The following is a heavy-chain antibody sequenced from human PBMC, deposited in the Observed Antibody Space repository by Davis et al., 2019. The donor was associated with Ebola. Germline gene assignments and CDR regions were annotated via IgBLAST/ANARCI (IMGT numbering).Heavy chain of an antibody. CDR3: ARELPDGYNQGAFDI. V-gene: IGHV4-59*12. J-gene: IGHJ3*02. CDR2: IYYSGTT. Sequence: SETLSLTCAVSGDSMSDYYYNWIRQPPGRGLEWIGNIYYSGTTNLNPSLKSRVTISGDTSKNQFSLKLISVTAADTAVYYCARELPDGYNQGAFDIWGQGTMVTVSS. CDR1: GDSMSDYY. D-gene: IGHD5-24*01.